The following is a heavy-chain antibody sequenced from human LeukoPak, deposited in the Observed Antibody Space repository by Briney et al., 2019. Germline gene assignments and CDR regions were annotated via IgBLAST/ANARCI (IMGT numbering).Heavy chain of an antibody. Sequence: GGSLRLSCAASGLTFSGSAMIWVRQAPGKGLEWVSLISGRGNSTYYAASVKGRFTSSRDNSKKTLYLQMNSLRAEDTAVYYCAKVLVLVSANRYYFDYWGQGTLVTVSS. D-gene: IGHD2-15*01. J-gene: IGHJ4*02. CDR2: ISGRGNST. V-gene: IGHV3-23*01. CDR1: GLTFSGSA. CDR3: AKVLVLVSANRYYFDY.